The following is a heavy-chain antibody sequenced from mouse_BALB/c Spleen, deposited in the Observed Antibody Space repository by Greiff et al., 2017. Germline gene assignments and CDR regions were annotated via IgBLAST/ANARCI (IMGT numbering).Heavy chain of an antibody. CDR2: INPGSGGT. V-gene: IGHV1-54*01. CDR1: GYAFTNYL. Sequence: QVQLKESGAELVRPGTSVKVSCKASGYAFTNYLIEWVKQRPGQGLEWIGVINPGSGGTNYNEKFKGKATLTADKSSSTAYMQLSSLTSDDSAVYFCARGVRYFDYWGQGTTLTVSS. J-gene: IGHJ2*01. CDR3: ARGVRYFDY. D-gene: IGHD2-14*01.